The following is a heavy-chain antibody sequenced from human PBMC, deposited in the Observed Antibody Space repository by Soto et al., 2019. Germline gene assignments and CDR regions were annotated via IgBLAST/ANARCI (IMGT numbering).Heavy chain of an antibody. CDR3: AVTAEMPLRYFDY. CDR1: GFIVSTKF. CDR2: VYSGDDT. Sequence: PGGSLRLSCAASGFIVSTKFMSWVRQAPGKGLEWVSVVYSGDDTNYAESVKGRFIISRDNSNNTLYLQMNNLRTEDTAMYYCAVTAEMPLRYFDYWGQGTLVTVSS. D-gene: IGHD5-12*01. J-gene: IGHJ4*02. V-gene: IGHV3-66*01.